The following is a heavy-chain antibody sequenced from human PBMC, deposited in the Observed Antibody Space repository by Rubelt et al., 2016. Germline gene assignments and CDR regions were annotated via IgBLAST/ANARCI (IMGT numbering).Heavy chain of an antibody. Sequence: QVQLVQSGAEVKKPGASVKVSCQASGYTFTSYYMHWVRQAPGQGLESMGIINPTDGGTSYVQKFQGRCTMTRDTSTSTVYMELSSLRSDDTAVYYCARELNDFDIWGQGTMVTVSS. CDR2: INPTDGGT. V-gene: IGHV1-46*01. CDR1: GYTFTSYY. CDR3: ARELNDFDI. J-gene: IGHJ3*02.